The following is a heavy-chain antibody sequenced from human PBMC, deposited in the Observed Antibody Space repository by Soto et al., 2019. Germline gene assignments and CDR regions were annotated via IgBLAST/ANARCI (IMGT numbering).Heavy chain of an antibody. V-gene: IGHV4-34*01. CDR1: GGSFSGYY. Sequence: SETLSLTCAVYGGSFSGYYWSWIRQPPGKGLEWIGEINHSGSTNYNPSLKSRVTISVDTSKNQFSLKLSSVTAADTAVYYCARVWGSSASNWGQGTLVTVSS. D-gene: IGHD3-16*01. CDR3: ARVWGSSASN. J-gene: IGHJ4*02. CDR2: INHSGST.